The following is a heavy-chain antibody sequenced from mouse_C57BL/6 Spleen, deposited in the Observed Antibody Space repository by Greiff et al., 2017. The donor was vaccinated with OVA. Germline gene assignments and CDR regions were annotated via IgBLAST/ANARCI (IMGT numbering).Heavy chain of an antibody. CDR3: ARLRGGFAWFAY. J-gene: IGHJ3*01. CDR2: INPSNGGT. V-gene: IGHV1-53*01. Sequence: QVQLKQPGTELVKPGASVKLSCKASGYTFTSYWMHWVKQRPGQGLEWIGNINPSNGGTNYNEKFKSKATLTVDKSSSTAYMQLSSLTSEDSAVYYCARLRGGFAWFAYWGQGTLVTVSA. CDR1: GYTFTSYW.